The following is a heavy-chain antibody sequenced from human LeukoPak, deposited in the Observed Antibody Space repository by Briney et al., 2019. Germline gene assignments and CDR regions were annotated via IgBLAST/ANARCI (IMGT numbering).Heavy chain of an antibody. J-gene: IGHJ4*02. Sequence: PSETLSLTCTVSGGSISSSSYYWGWIRQPPGKGLEWIGSIYYSGSTYYNPSLKGRVTISVDTSKNQFSLKLSSVTAADTAVYYCARDQGGYCSGGSCYPYYFDYWGQGTLVTVSS. CDR1: GGSISSSSYY. V-gene: IGHV4-39*07. CDR2: IYYSGST. D-gene: IGHD2-15*01. CDR3: ARDQGGYCSGGSCYPYYFDY.